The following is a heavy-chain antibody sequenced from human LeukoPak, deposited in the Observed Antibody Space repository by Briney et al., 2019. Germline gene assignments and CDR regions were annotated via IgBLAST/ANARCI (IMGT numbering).Heavy chain of an antibody. CDR2: IIPIFGTA. V-gene: IGHV1-69*13. Sequence: SVKVSCKASGGTFSSYAISWVRQAPGQGLEWMGGIIPIFGTANYAQKFQGRVTITADESTSTAYMELSSLRSEDTAVHYCARGAYSSSWYFAFDIWGQGTMVTVSS. J-gene: IGHJ3*02. D-gene: IGHD6-13*01. CDR1: GGTFSSYA. CDR3: ARGAYSSSWYFAFDI.